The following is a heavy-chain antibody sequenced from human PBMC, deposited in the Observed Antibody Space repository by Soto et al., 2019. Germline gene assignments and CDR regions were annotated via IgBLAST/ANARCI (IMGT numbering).Heavy chain of an antibody. J-gene: IGHJ3*02. CDR1: GFTFSSYW. CDR3: AKAWAWSGYSPFDI. D-gene: IGHD3-3*01. Sequence: GGSLRLSCAASGFTFSSYWMHWVRQTPEKGLVWVSHIDSDGSSTTYADSVKGRFTISRDNAKNTLYLQMNSLRAEDTAVYYCAKAWAWSGYSPFDIWGQGTMVTVSS. CDR2: IDSDGSST. V-gene: IGHV3-74*01.